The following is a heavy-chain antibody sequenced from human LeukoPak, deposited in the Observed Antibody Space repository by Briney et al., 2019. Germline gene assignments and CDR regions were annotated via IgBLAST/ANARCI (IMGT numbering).Heavy chain of an antibody. D-gene: IGHD5-12*01. V-gene: IGHV4-34*01. CDR1: GGSFSGYY. CDR3: ARHELGYADP. CDR2: INHSGST. J-gene: IGHJ5*02. Sequence: SETLSLTCAVYGGSFSGYYWSWIRQPPGKGLEWTGEINHSGSTNYNPSLKSRVTISVDTSKNQFSLKLSSVTAADTAVYYCARHELGYADPWGQGTLVTVSS.